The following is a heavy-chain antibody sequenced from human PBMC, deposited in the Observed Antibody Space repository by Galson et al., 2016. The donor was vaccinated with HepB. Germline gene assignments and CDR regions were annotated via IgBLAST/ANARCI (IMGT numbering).Heavy chain of an antibody. V-gene: IGHV3-7*03. CDR2: IRQDGSDQ. CDR3: AREGGRNWNREVNWLDP. Sequence: SLRLSCADSGFTFSDYWMSWVRQAPGKGLEWVANIRQDGSDQYYVDSVKGRFTISRDNAKNSLYLQMNSLRAEDTAVYYCAREGGRNWNREVNWLDPWGQGTLVTVSS. J-gene: IGHJ5*02. D-gene: IGHD1/OR15-1a*01. CDR1: GFTFSDYW.